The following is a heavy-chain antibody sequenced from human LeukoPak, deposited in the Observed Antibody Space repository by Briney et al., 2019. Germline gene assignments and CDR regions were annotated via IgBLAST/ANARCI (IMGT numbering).Heavy chain of an antibody. CDR1: GFTVNKYE. D-gene: IGHD2-21*02. CDR3: VRGRLLRSTKYFDY. CDR2: INGGATTT. Sequence: QPGGSLSLSCAASGFTVNKYEIHWVRQAPGKGLERISYINGGATTTNYADSVWGRFTISRDDAQNSVHLQMNSLRDEDTAVYYCVRGRLLRSTKYFDYWGQGALVTVSS. J-gene: IGHJ4*02. V-gene: IGHV3-48*03.